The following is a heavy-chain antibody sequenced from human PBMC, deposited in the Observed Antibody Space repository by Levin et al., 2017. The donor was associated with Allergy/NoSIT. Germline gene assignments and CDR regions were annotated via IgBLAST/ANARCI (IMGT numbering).Heavy chain of an antibody. Sequence: PGGSLRLSCAASGFTFNDYTMHWVRQAPGTGLEWVAVISRDGTNKYYADSVKGRFTISRDNSKNTLYLQMNSLRAEDTALYYCARPPLYGPAFDYWGQGTLVTVSS. CDR1: GFTFNDYT. J-gene: IGHJ4*02. CDR2: ISRDGTNK. V-gene: IGHV3-30-3*01. CDR3: ARPPLYGPAFDY. D-gene: IGHD2/OR15-2a*01.